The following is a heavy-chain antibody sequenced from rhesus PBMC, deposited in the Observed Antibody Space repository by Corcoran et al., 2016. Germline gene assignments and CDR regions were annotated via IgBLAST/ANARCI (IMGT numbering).Heavy chain of an antibody. J-gene: IGHJ4*01. Sequence: QVQLQESGPGLVKPSETLSLTCAVSGYSISSGYGWSWIRPPPGKGLEWIGEIGGRSGNTHNNPSLTRRVTISKEPAKNQFSLKLSSVTAADTAGYYCARGNTVDYWGQGVLVTVSS. V-gene: IGHV4-127*01. CDR1: GYSISSGYG. CDR2: IGGRSGNT. D-gene: IGHD4-29*01. CDR3: ARGNTVDY.